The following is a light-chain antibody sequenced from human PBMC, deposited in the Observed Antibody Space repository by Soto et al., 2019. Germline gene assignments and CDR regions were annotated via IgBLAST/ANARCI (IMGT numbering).Light chain of an antibody. J-gene: IGKJ1*01. Sequence: EIVLTQSPATLSLSPGERATLSCRAIQTVNSYLHWYQQRPGQAPRLLIFDASNRATGIPPRFSGSGSATDFTLTISSLEPEDSATYYCLQDINYPWTFGQGTKVDNK. CDR2: DAS. V-gene: IGKV3-11*01. CDR3: LQDINYPWT. CDR1: QTVNSY.